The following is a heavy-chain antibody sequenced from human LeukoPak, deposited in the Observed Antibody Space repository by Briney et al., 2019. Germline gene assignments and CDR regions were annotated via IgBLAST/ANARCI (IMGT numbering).Heavy chain of an antibody. V-gene: IGHV1-2*02. CDR1: GYILTDYY. D-gene: IGHD5-12*01. CDR2: INPINGGR. Sequence: GASVKVSCKASGYILTDYYIHWVRQAPGQGLEWMGWINPINGGRSFAQKFQDRVTMTRDTSINTAYMELNSLRSDDTAVYYCARPLRSQHGYNGYDFDYFDYWGQGTLVTVSS. J-gene: IGHJ4*02. CDR3: ARPLRSQHGYNGYDFDYFDY.